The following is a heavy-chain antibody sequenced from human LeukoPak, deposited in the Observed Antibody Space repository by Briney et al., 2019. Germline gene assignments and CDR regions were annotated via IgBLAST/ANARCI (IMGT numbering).Heavy chain of an antibody. CDR1: GGSISSSNYY. D-gene: IGHD2-15*01. CDR2: IYYSGST. CDR3: ARGGSYCSGGSCYSVPFDY. V-gene: IGHV4-39*07. Sequence: KPSETLSLTCTVSGGSISSSNYYWGWIRQPPGKGLEWIGSIYYSGSTYYNPSLKSRVTISVDTSKNQFSLKLSSVTAADTAVYYCARGGSYCSGGSCYSVPFDYWGQGTLVTVSS. J-gene: IGHJ4*02.